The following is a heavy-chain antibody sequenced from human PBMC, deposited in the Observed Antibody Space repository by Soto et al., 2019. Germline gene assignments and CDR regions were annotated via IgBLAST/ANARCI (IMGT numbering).Heavy chain of an antibody. D-gene: IGHD4-17*01. V-gene: IGHV4-38-2*01. Sequence: PSETLSLTCAVSGYSISSGRYWGWIRQTPGKGLEWIASIYHSGSTYYNPSLKSRVTISVDTSKNQFSLKLTSVTAADTAVYYCARGAATVTPGWFDPWGQGIMVTVSS. CDR3: ARGAATVTPGWFDP. CDR2: IYHSGST. J-gene: IGHJ5*02. CDR1: GYSISSGRY.